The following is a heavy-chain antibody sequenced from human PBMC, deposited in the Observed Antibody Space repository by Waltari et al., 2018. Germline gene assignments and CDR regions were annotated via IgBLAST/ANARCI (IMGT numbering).Heavy chain of an antibody. CDR3: AREGSTTARPQPFDY. Sequence: QVQLVQSGAEVKRPGASVKVSCKASGYTFTAYFMHWLRQAPGQGLEWLGRINPNSGGTDYAQEFQGRVTMTRVTSISTAFMELNSLTSDDTAVYYCAREGSTTARPQPFDYWGQGALITVSS. CDR1: GYTFTAYF. CDR2: INPNSGGT. J-gene: IGHJ4*02. D-gene: IGHD6-6*01. V-gene: IGHV1-2*06.